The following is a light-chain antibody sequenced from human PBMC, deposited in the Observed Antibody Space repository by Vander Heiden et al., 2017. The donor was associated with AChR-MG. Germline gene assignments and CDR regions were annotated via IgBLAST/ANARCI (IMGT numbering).Light chain of an antibody. CDR1: QSVSSNS. CDR2: GAS. CDR3: QQYGASPWT. Sequence: VLTQSPGTLSLSPGERATLSCRASQSVSSNSLAGYQHKAGQAPRLRIYGASSRATGIPDRVSGGGSGTDFTLTLTRLEPEDCAVYFCQQYGASPWTFGQGTKVEIK. J-gene: IGKJ1*01. V-gene: IGKV3-20*01.